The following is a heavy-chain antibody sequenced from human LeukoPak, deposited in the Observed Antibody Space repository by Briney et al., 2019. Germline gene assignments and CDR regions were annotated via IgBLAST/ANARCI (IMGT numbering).Heavy chain of an antibody. D-gene: IGHD4-17*01. CDR3: AKDPSTVTTLVFDY. V-gene: IGHV3-30*18. J-gene: IGHJ4*02. Sequence: RSLRLSCAASGFTFSSYGMHWVRQAPGKGLEWVAVISYDGSNKYYADSVKGRFTISRDNSKNTLYLQMNSLRAEDTAVYYCAKDPSTVTTLVFDYWGQGTLVTVSS. CDR2: ISYDGSNK. CDR1: GFTFSSYG.